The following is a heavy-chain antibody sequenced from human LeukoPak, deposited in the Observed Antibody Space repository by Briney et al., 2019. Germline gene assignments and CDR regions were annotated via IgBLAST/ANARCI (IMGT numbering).Heavy chain of an antibody. Sequence: PSETLSLTCSVSGGSISYYYWTWIRQPAGKGLEWIGRIYTSVGTNYNPSLKSRVTMSVDTSKNQFSLKLSPVTAADTAVYYCARGVVPASHFDYWGQGTLVTVSS. CDR2: IYTSVGT. CDR3: ARGVVPASHFDY. D-gene: IGHD2-2*01. CDR1: GGSISYYY. V-gene: IGHV4-4*07. J-gene: IGHJ4*02.